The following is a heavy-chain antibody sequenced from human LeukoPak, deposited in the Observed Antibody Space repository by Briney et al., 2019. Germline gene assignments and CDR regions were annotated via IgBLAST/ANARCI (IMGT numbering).Heavy chain of an antibody. V-gene: IGHV1-2*02. CDR1: GYTFTAYY. CDR3: ARDHCTSINCYEYNYYGMDV. J-gene: IGHJ6*02. D-gene: IGHD2-2*01. CDR2: INPDSGGT. Sequence: ASVKVSCKASGYTFTAYYMHWVRQAPGQGLEWMGWINPDSGGTNSAQKFQGRVTMTRDTSISTAYMELSSLRSDDTAVYYCARDHCTSINCYEYNYYGMDVWGQGATVTVSS.